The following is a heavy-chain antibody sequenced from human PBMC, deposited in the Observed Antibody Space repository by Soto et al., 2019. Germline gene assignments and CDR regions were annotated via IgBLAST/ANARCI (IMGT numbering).Heavy chain of an antibody. CDR2: TYYRSRWYN. J-gene: IGHJ6*02. CDR1: GDSVSSNSAA. D-gene: IGHD6-6*01. Sequence: SQTLSLTCVISGDSVSSNSAAWNWIRQSPSRGLEWLGRTYYRSRWYNDYAVSVRSRITVNADTSKNQFSLHLNSVTPEDTAVYYCARVRKGIAARNYYYYGMDVWGQGTTVTVSS. V-gene: IGHV6-1*01. CDR3: ARVRKGIAARNYYYYGMDV.